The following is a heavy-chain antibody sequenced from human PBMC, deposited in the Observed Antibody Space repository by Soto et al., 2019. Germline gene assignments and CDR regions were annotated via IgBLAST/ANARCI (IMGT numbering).Heavy chain of an antibody. V-gene: IGHV3-23*01. CDR3: AKDLGLSLGFRVAYYYYYGMDV. D-gene: IGHD3-16*01. Sequence: GGSLRLSCAASGFTFSSYAMSWVRQAPGKGLERVSAISGSGGSTYYADSVKGRFTISRDNSKNTLYLQMNSLRAEDTAVYYCAKDLGLSLGFRVAYYYYYGMDVWGQGTTVTVSS. J-gene: IGHJ6*02. CDR1: GFTFSSYA. CDR2: ISGSGGST.